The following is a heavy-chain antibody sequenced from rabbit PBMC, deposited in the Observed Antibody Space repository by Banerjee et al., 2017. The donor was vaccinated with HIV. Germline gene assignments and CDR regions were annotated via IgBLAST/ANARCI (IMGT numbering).Heavy chain of an antibody. CDR3: VRDRGYASSSGYHFFNL. J-gene: IGHJ4*01. D-gene: IGHD1-1*01. CDR2: IYAGSSGST. V-gene: IGHV1S45*01. Sequence: QEQLVESGGGLVQPEGSLTLTCTASGFSFSSSYWICWVRQAPGKGLEWIACIYAGSSGSTYYASWVNGRFTVSSHNAQNTLYLQLNSLTAADTATYFCVRDRGYASSSGYHFFNLWGQGTLVTVS. CDR1: GFSFSSSYW.